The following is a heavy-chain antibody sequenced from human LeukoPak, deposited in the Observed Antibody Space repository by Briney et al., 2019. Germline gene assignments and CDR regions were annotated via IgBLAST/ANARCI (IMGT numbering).Heavy chain of an antibody. V-gene: IGHV3-23*01. CDR1: GFTFSSYA. D-gene: IGHD3-22*01. Sequence: GGSLRLSCAASGFTFSSYAMSWVRQAPGKGLEWVSAISGSGGSTYYADSVKGRFTISRDNSKNTLYLQMNSLRAEDTAVYYCAKALGYYDSSGYYYVGYFDYWGQGTLVTVSS. J-gene: IGHJ4*02. CDR3: AKALGYYDSSGYYYVGYFDY. CDR2: ISGSGGST.